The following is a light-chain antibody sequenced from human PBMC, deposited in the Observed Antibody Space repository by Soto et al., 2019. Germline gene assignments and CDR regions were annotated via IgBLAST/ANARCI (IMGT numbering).Light chain of an antibody. CDR3: QQRTNWPLT. Sequence: EIVLTQSPATLSLSPGERATLSCRASQSVSSYLAWYQQKPGQAPRLLIYDASNRATGIPARFSGSGSGTKFNLTISSLEPEDFAVYYCQQRTNWPLTFGPGTKLDIK. CDR1: QSVSSY. J-gene: IGKJ3*01. V-gene: IGKV3-11*01. CDR2: DAS.